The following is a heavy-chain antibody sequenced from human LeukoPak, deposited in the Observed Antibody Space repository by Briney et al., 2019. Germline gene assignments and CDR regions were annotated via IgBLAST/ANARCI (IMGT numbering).Heavy chain of an antibody. CDR2: IYHSGST. V-gene: IGHV4-38-2*01. Sequence: SETLSLTCAVSGYSISSGYYWGWIRQPPGKGLEWIGSIYHSGSTYYNPSLKSRVTLSVDTSKNQFSLKLSSVTAADTAVYYCARPGHYDFWSGYYWAYWGQGTLVTVSS. CDR1: GYSISSGYY. J-gene: IGHJ4*02. CDR3: ARPGHYDFWSGYYWAY. D-gene: IGHD3-3*01.